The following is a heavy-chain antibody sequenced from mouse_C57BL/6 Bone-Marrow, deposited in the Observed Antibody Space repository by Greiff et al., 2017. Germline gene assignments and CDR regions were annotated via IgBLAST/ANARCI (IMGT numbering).Heavy chain of an antibody. D-gene: IGHD1-1*01. CDR1: GFTFSDFY. V-gene: IGHV7-1*01. CDR3: ARDHGSWYCDV. J-gene: IGHJ1*03. CDR2: SRNKANDYTT. Sequence: EVNVVESGGGLVQSGRSLRLSCATSGFTFSDFYMEWVRQAPGKGLEWIAASRNKANDYTTEYSASVKGRFIVSRDTSQSILYLQMNALRAEDTAIYYCARDHGSWYCDVWGTGTTVTVSS.